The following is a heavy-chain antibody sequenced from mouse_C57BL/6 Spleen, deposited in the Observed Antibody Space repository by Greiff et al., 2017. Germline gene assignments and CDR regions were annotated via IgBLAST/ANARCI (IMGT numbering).Heavy chain of an antibody. J-gene: IGHJ1*03. V-gene: IGHV1-15*01. CDR1: GYTFTDYE. CDR3: TLITTVVAPDWYFDV. CDR2: IDPETGGT. D-gene: IGHD1-1*01. Sequence: QVQLKQSGAELVRPGASVTLSCKASGYTFTDYEMHWVKQTPVHGLEWIGAIDPETGGTAYNQKFKGKAILTADKSSSTAYMELRSLTSEDSAVYYCTLITTVVAPDWYFDVWGTGTTVTVSS.